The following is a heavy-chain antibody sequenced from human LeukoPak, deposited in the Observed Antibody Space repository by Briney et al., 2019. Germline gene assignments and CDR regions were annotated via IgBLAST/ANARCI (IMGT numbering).Heavy chain of an antibody. CDR1: GFTFSSYA. D-gene: IGHD3-10*01. V-gene: IGHV3-30-3*01. Sequence: GGSLRLSCAASGFTFSSYAMHWVRQAPGKGLEWVAVISYDGSNKYYADSVKGRFTISRDNAKNSLYLQMNSLRAEDTAVYYCARGAPKYYYGSGQADYWGQGTLVTVSS. CDR2: ISYDGSNK. CDR3: ARGAPKYYYGSGQADY. J-gene: IGHJ4*02.